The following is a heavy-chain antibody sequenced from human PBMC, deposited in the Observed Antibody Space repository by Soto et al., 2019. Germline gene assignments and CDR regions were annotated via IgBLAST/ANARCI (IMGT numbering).Heavy chain of an antibody. V-gene: IGHV3-30*18. D-gene: IGHD2-15*01. CDR3: AKDQVGRWSRGGGLDY. Sequence: QVQLVESGGGVVQPGRSLRLSCAASGFTFSSYGMHWVRQAPGKGLEWVAVISYDGSNKYYADSVKGRFTISRDNSKNTLYLQMNSLRAEDTAVYYCAKDQVGRWSRGGGLDYWGQGTLVTVSS. CDR2: ISYDGSNK. CDR1: GFTFSSYG. J-gene: IGHJ4*02.